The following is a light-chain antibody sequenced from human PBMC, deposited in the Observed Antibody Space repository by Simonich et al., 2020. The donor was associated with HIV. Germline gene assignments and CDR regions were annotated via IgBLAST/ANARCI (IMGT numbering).Light chain of an antibody. J-gene: IGKJ3*01. CDR2: LGS. CDR3: MQALQTPFT. V-gene: IGKV2-28*01. Sequence: DIVMTQSPLSLPVTPGEPASISCRSSQSLLHSNGHNYLDWYLQKPGHSPQLLIYLGSNRASGVPDRFSGSGSGTDFTLKISRVEAEDVGVYYCMQALQTPFTFGPGTKVDIK. CDR1: QSLLHSNGHNY.